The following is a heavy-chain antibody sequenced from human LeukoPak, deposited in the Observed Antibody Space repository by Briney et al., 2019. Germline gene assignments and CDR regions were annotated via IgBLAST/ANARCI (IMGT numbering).Heavy chain of an antibody. J-gene: IGHJ4*02. Sequence: SVKVTCKASGGTFSSYAISWVRQAPGQGLEWMGRIIPILGIANYAQKFQGRVTITADKSTSTAYMELSSLRSEDTAVYYCARDLPPYYDSSGPAAFVYWGQGTLVTVSS. CDR3: ARDLPPYYDSSGPAAFVY. D-gene: IGHD3-22*01. CDR1: GGTFSSYA. V-gene: IGHV1-69*04. CDR2: IIPILGIA.